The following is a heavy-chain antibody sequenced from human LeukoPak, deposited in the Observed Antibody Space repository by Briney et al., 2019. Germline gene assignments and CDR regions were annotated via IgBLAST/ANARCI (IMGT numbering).Heavy chain of an antibody. CDR1: GGSISSYY. D-gene: IGHD3-3*01. J-gene: IGHJ4*02. CDR2: IYHSGST. Sequence: SETLSLTCTVSGGSISSYYWSWIRQPPGKGLEWIGSIYHSGSTYYNPSLKSRVTISVDMSKNQFSLRVTSVTAADTAVYYCARSWGYDFWTGNLLDYWGQGTLVSVSS. CDR3: ARSWGYDFWTGNLLDY. V-gene: IGHV4-59*12.